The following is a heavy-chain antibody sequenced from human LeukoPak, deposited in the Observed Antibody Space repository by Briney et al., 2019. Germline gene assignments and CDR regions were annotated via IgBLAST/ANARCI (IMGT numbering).Heavy chain of an antibody. CDR1: GFTFSSYW. CDR2: IKQDGSEN. J-gene: IGHJ4*02. Sequence: GGSLRLSCAASGFTFSSYWMSWVRQAPGEGLEWVANIKQDGSENYYVDSVKGRFTISSDNAKNSLYLQMNSLRAEDTAVYYCAGVGPARPEAYYFDYWGQGTLVTVSS. CDR3: AGVGPARPEAYYFDY. D-gene: IGHD6-6*01. V-gene: IGHV3-7*04.